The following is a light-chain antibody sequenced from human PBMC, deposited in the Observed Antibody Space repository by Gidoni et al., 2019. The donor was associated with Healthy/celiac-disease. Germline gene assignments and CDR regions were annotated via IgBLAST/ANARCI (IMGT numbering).Light chain of an antibody. Sequence: IHMTPSPSSLSASVGDRVTITCRASQSISSYLNWYQQKPGKAPKLLIYAASSLQSGVPSRFSGSGSGTDFTLTISSLQPEDFATYYCQQSYSTSWTFGQGTKVEIK. V-gene: IGKV1-39*01. J-gene: IGKJ1*01. CDR1: QSISSY. CDR3: QQSYSTSWT. CDR2: AAS.